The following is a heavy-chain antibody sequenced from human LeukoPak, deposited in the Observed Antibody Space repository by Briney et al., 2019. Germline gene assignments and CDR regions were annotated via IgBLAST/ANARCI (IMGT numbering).Heavy chain of an antibody. J-gene: IGHJ3*02. CDR1: GYIFTGYG. CDR3: AREMADSTGWNSFDI. V-gene: IGHV1-18*01. D-gene: IGHD6-19*01. CDR2: ISAYNGNT. Sequence: ASVKVSCKASGYIFTGYGIGWVRQAPGQGLEWMGWISAYNGNTDYAQKLQGRVTITRDTSASTAYMELSSLRSEDTAVYYCAREMADSTGWNSFDIWGQGTMVTVSS.